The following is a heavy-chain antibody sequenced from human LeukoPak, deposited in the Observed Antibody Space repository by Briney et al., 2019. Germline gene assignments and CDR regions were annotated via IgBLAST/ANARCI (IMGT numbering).Heavy chain of an antibody. V-gene: IGHV4-4*02. D-gene: IGHD3-10*01. CDR3: ARDPYYYGSGSYRSWFDP. J-gene: IGHJ5*02. CDR2: IYHSGST. CDR1: GGSISSSNW. Sequence: SETLSLTCAVSGGSISSSNWWSWVRQPPGKGLEWIGEIYHSGSTNYNPSLKSRVTISVDKSKNQFSLKLSSVTAADTAVYYCARDPYYYGSGSYRSWFDPWGQGTLVTVSS.